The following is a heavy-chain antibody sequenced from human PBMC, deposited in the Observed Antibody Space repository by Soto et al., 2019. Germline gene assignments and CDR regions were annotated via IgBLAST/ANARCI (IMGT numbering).Heavy chain of an antibody. CDR1: GYTFTSYG. V-gene: IGHV1-8*02. D-gene: IGHD5-18*01. CDR3: ARGPGYSYGTHFDY. Sequence: GASVKVSCKASGYTFTSYGISWVRQAPGQGLEWMGWISAYSGNTGYAQKFQGRVTMTRNTSISTAYMELSSLRSEDTAVYYCARGPGYSYGTHFDYWGQGTLVTVSS. CDR2: ISAYSGNT. J-gene: IGHJ4*02.